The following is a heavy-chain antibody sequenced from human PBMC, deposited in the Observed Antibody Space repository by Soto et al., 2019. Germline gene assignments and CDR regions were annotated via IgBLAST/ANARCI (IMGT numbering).Heavy chain of an antibody. V-gene: IGHV3-9*01. CDR1: GFTFDDYA. CDR3: AKDNPMSTHYFDY. Sequence: DVQLEESGGGLVQPGRSLRLSCAASGFTFDDYAMHWVRQAPGKGLEWVSGISWNSGSIGYADSVKGRFTISRDNAKNSLYLQMNSLRAEDTALYYCAKDNPMSTHYFDYWGQGTLVTVSS. J-gene: IGHJ4*02. CDR2: ISWNSGSI.